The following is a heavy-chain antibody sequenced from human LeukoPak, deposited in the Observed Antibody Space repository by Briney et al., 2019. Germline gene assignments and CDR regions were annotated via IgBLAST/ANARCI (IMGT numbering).Heavy chain of an antibody. CDR3: AKGPEVARYLFQFPHVDE. Sequence: PGGSLRLSCAASGFTFSNYAMSWVRQAPGKGLEWVSSLSWSGGSRYYADSVKGRFIISRDTSKNTLFLQMNRLTSEDTAVYYGAKGPEVARYLFQFPHVDEWGQGPLLTVSS. V-gene: IGHV3-23*01. D-gene: IGHD3-16*02. J-gene: IGHJ1*01. CDR1: GFTFSNYA. CDR2: LSWSGGSR.